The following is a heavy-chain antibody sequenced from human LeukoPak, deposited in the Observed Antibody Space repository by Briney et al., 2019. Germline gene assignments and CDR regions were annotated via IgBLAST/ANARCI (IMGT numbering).Heavy chain of an antibody. J-gene: IGHJ4*02. CDR3: ASYGLVFNY. Sequence: SETLSLTCTVSGGSIVSYYTSWIRQPPGKGLEWIGYIYYSGSTNYNPSLKSRVTISVDTSKNQFSLKLSSVTAADTAVYYCASYGLVFNYWGEGTLVTVSS. D-gene: IGHD3-9*01. CDR2: IYYSGST. CDR1: GGSIVSYY. V-gene: IGHV4-59*08.